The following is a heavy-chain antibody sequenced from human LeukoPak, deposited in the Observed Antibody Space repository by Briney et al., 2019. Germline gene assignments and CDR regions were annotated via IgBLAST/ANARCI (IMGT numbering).Heavy chain of an antibody. D-gene: IGHD6-6*01. CDR2: IYYSGST. CDR3: ARGLEYSSSSLDAFDI. Sequence: SETLSLTCTVSGGSISSYYWSWIRQPPGKGLEWIGYIYYSGSTNYNPSLKSRVTISVDTSKNQFSLKLSSVTAADTAVYYCARGLEYSSSSLDAFDIWGQGTMVTVSS. J-gene: IGHJ3*02. CDR1: GGSISSYY. V-gene: IGHV4-59*01.